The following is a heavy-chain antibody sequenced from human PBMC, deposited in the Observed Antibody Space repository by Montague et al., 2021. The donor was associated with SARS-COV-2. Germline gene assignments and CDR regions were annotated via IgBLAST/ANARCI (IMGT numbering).Heavy chain of an antibody. CDR1: GLSLSTSGMC. CDR3: ARRTYDILTGYDYGMDV. Sequence: PALVKPTQTLTLTCTFSGLSLSTSGMCVSWIRQPPGKALEWLARIDWDDDKYYSTSLKTRLTISKDTSKNQVVLTMTNMEPVDTATYYCARRTYDILTGYDYGMDVWGQGTTVTVSS. D-gene: IGHD3-9*01. CDR2: IDWDDDK. J-gene: IGHJ6*02. V-gene: IGHV2-70*11.